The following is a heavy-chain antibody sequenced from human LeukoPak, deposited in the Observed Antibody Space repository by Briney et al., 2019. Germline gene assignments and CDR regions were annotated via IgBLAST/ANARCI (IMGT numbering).Heavy chain of an antibody. CDR2: IYYSGCT. V-gene: IGHV4-30-4*01. D-gene: IGHD3-22*01. CDR3: ARERYYYDSSAPAVGAFDI. Sequence: PSETLSRTGTVSGGSISSGDYYWSWIRQPPGKGLEWIGYIYYSGCTYYNPALKSRVTITVDTSKNQLLLKLSSVTAADTAVYYCARERYYYDSSAPAVGAFDIWGQGTMVTVSS. CDR1: GGSISSGDYY. J-gene: IGHJ3*02.